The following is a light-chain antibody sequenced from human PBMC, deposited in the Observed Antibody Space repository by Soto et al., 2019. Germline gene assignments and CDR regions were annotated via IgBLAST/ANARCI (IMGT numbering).Light chain of an antibody. V-gene: IGLV2-23*02. CDR1: SSDVGSYDR. CDR3: SSSLGGATWV. CDR2: EVN. Sequence: QSALTQPASVSGSPGQWITISCTGSSSDVGSYDRVSWYQQYPGKAPTLLISEVNKQPSGISILFSGSKAGNTASLTISVITGEDEYDYYCSSSLGGATWVFGGGTKLTLL. J-gene: IGLJ3*02.